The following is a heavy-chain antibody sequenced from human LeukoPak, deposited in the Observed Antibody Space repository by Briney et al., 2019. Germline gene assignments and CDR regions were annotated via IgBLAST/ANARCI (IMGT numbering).Heavy chain of an antibody. D-gene: IGHD3-10*01. J-gene: IGHJ4*02. Sequence: ASVKVSCKASGYTFTSYAMNWVRQAPGQGLEWMGIINPSGGSTSYAQKFQGRVTMTRDTSTSTVYMELSSLRSEDTAVYYCARSTMVRGVIIGEIDYWGQGTLVTVSS. CDR1: GYTFTSYA. CDR2: INPSGGST. V-gene: IGHV1-46*01. CDR3: ARSTMVRGVIIGEIDY.